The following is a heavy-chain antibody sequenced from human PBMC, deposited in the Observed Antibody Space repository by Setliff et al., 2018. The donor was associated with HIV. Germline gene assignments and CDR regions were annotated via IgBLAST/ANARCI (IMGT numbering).Heavy chain of an antibody. Sequence: GGSLRLSCEASGFTFDHYWMHWVRQAPGKGLVWVSRINSDGSKTNYADSLKGRFTISRDNVKNTLYLEMDSLRAEDTAVYYCATTIGMIVEGMDVWGQGTTVTVSS. J-gene: IGHJ6*02. CDR1: GFTFDHYW. CDR2: INSDGSKT. V-gene: IGHV3-74*01. CDR3: ATTIGMIVEGMDV. D-gene: IGHD3-22*01.